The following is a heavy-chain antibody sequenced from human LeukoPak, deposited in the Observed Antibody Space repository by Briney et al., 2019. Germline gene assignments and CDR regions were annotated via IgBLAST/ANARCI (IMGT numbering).Heavy chain of an antibody. J-gene: IGHJ4*02. CDR2: IYHSGST. CDR1: GGSISSFY. CDR3: ARDGYSGSDAL. V-gene: IGHV4-59*01. Sequence: SETLSLTCTVSGGSISSFYWSWIRQPPGKGLEWIGSIYHSGSTNYNPSLKSRITISVDTSQNQFSLKLSSVTAADTAVYYCARDGYSGSDALWGQGTLVTVSS. D-gene: IGHD5-12*01.